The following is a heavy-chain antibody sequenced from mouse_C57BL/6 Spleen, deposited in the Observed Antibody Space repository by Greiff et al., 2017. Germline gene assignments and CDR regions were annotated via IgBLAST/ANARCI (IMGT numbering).Heavy chain of an antibody. CDR2: IDPENGDT. Sequence: EVQVVESGAELVRPGASVKLSCTASGFNIKDDYMHWVKQRPEQGLEWIGWIDPENGDTEYASKFQGKATITADTSSNTAYLQLSSLTSEDTAVYYGTFFTTVVATRGDYWGQGTTLTVSS. D-gene: IGHD1-1*01. CDR1: GFNIKDDY. CDR3: TFFTTVVATRGDY. J-gene: IGHJ2*01. V-gene: IGHV14-4*01.